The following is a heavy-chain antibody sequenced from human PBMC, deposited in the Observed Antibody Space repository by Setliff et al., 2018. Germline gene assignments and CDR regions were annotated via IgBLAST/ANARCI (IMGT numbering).Heavy chain of an antibody. CDR1: GFTFSSRW. V-gene: IGHV3-7*03. CDR3: ARVVDMGWFDP. J-gene: IGHJ5*02. Sequence: LRLSCVVSGFTFSSRWMGWVRQAPGKGLEWVANLMYDGSESFYVDSVKGRFTISRDNAKNSLYLQMSSLRVEDTAVYYCARVVDMGWFDPWGQGTLVTV. CDR2: LMYDGSES.